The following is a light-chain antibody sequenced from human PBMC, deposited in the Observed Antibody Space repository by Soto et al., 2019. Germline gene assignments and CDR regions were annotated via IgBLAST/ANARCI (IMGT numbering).Light chain of an antibody. CDR1: QDISNY. CDR3: QQSYSTTWT. CDR2: DAS. V-gene: IGKV1-39*01. Sequence: DIKMTQSPSSLSASVGDRVTITCQASQDISNYLNWYQQKPGKAPKLLIYDASSLQSGVPSRISGSGSETDFTLTISSLQPEDFATYSCQQSYSTTWTFGQGTKVDIK. J-gene: IGKJ1*01.